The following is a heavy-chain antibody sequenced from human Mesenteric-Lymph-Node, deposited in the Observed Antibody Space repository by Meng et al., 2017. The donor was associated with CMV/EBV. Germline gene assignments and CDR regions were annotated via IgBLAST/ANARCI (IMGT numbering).Heavy chain of an antibody. CDR3: ARGGSGYPYGLGY. Sequence: GESLKISCVASGFTFSSYGMHWVRQAPGKGLEWVAFIRYDGGNKYYADSVKGRFTISRDNSKNTLYLQMNSLRAEDTAVYYCARGGSGYPYGLGYWGQGTLVTVSS. V-gene: IGHV3-30*02. CDR1: GFTFSSYG. D-gene: IGHD5-18*01. J-gene: IGHJ4*02. CDR2: IRYDGGNK.